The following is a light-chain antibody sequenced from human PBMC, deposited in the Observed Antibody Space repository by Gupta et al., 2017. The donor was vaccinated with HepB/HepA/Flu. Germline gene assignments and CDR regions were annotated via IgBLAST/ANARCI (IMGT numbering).Light chain of an antibody. CDR2: GTS. V-gene: IGKV3-20*01. Sequence: EIVLPQSPGTLSLSPGERATLSCRASQSVSSNYLVWFQQKPGQAPRLLIYGTSSRATGIPDRFSGSGCGTDFILTISSREPEDFAVYYCQHHGRSPPYTFGRGTKVEIK. CDR1: QSVSSNY. CDR3: QHHGRSPPYT. J-gene: IGKJ4*02.